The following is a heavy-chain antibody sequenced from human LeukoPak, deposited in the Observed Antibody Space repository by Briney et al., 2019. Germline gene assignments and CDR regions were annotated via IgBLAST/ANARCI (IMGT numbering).Heavy chain of an antibody. J-gene: IGHJ4*02. CDR1: GYTFTSYY. CDR2: INPSGGST. Sequence: ASVKVSCKASGYTFTSYYMHWVRQAPGQGLEWMGIINPSGGSTSYAQKFQGRVTMTRDTSTSTVYMELSSLRSEDTAVYYCARGFPLMYYDILTGPPSGDYWGQGTLVSVSP. D-gene: IGHD3-9*01. V-gene: IGHV1-46*01. CDR3: ARGFPLMYYDILTGPPSGDY.